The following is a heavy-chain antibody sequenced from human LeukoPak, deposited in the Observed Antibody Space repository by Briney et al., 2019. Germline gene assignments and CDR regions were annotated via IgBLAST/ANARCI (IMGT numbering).Heavy chain of an antibody. V-gene: IGHV3-33*01. D-gene: IGHD6-19*01. Sequence: GRSLRLSCAASGFTFSSYGMHWVRQAPGKGLEWVAVIWYDGSNKYYADSVKGRFTISRDNSKNTLYLLMNSLRAEDTAVYYCARDYIAVAGTNWFDPWGQGTLVTVSS. CDR3: ARDYIAVAGTNWFDP. CDR2: IWYDGSNK. J-gene: IGHJ5*02. CDR1: GFTFSSYG.